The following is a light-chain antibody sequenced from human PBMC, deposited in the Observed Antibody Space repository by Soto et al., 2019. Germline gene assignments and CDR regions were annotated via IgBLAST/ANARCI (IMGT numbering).Light chain of an antibody. J-gene: IGKJ1*01. V-gene: IGKV3-20*01. CDR2: GAY. CDR1: QSFSGY. Sequence: EIVLTQSPGTLSLSPGERATLSCRASQSFSGYLAWYQQKPGQAPRLLISGAYSRATGVPDRFRGSGSGTDFALTISRLEPEDFAVYYCQQYGSSSHWTFVQVTKVEVK. CDR3: QQYGSSSHWT.